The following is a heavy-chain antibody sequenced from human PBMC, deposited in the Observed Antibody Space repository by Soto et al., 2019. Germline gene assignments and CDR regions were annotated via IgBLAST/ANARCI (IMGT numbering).Heavy chain of an antibody. CDR1: GFTFSSYA. D-gene: IGHD6-13*01. V-gene: IGHV3-23*01. CDR2: ISGSGGST. Sequence: EVQLLESGGGLVQPGGSLRLSCAASGFTFSSYAMSWVRQAPGKGLEWVSAISGSGGSTYYADSVKGRFTISRDNSKNALYLQMNSLRAEDTAVYYCAKDRSSSWYFYYFDYWGQGPLVTVSS. J-gene: IGHJ4*02. CDR3: AKDRSSSWYFYYFDY.